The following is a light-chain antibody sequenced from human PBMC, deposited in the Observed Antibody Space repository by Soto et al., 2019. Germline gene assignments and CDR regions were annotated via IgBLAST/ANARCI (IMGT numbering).Light chain of an antibody. CDR1: SSNIGSNY. CDR2: KDD. CDR3: AAWDGSRSGVV. V-gene: IGLV1-47*01. Sequence: QSVLTQPPSASGTPGQRVTISCSGSSSNIGSNYVYWYQQLPRATPKLLIYKDDQRPSGVPGRFSGSKSGTSASLAISGLRSEDEADYYCAAWDGSRSGVVFGGGTKLTVL. J-gene: IGLJ2*01.